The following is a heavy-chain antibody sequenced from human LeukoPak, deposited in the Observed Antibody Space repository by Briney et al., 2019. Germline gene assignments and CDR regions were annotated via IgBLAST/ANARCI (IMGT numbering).Heavy chain of an antibody. J-gene: IGHJ6*03. Sequence: SETLSLTCTVSGGSISSYYWSWIRQPPGKGLEWIGYIYYSGSTNYNPSLKSRVTISVDTSKNQFSLKLSSVTAADTAVYYCARSPTRVIGYYYYYYMDVWGKGTTVTVSS. CDR2: IYYSGST. V-gene: IGHV4-59*12. D-gene: IGHD3-16*02. CDR1: GGSISSYY. CDR3: ARSPTRVIGYYYYYYMDV.